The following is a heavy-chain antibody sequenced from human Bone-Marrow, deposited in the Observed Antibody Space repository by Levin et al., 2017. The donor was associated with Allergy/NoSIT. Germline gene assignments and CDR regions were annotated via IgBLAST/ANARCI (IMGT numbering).Heavy chain of an antibody. D-gene: IGHD3-10*01. CDR2: IYYSGST. V-gene: IGHV4-30-4*01. Sequence: LRLSCTVSGGSISSGDYYWSWIRQPPGKGLEWIGYIYYSGSTYYNPSLKSRVTISVDTSKNQFSLKLSSVTAADTAVYYCARDGFYGSGMLDYWGQGTLVTVSS. CDR3: ARDGFYGSGMLDY. CDR1: GGSISSGDYY. J-gene: IGHJ4*02.